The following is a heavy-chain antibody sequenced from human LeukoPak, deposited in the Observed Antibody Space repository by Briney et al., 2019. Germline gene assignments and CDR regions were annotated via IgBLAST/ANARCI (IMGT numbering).Heavy chain of an antibody. CDR1: GFTFSNYV. J-gene: IGHJ1*01. V-gene: IGHV3-64D*08. Sequence: PGGSLRLSCSASGFTFSNYVMYWVRQAPGKGLECVSGISSNGGSTCYADSVKGRFTISRDNSKNTLYLQMSSLRVEDTAVYYCVKDSYDNTGYEYFQHWGQGTLVTGSS. CDR2: ISSNGGST. CDR3: VKDSYDNTGYEYFQH. D-gene: IGHD3-16*01.